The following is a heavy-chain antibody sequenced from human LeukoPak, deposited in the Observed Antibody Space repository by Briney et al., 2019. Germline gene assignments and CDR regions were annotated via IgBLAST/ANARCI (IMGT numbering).Heavy chain of an antibody. D-gene: IGHD2-2*01. CDR3: ARQGAGEVVVVPAAMLNFDY. Sequence: SETLSLTCTVSSGSISSSSYYWGWIRQPPGKGLEWIGSIYYSGSTYYNPSLKSRVTISVDTSKNQFSLKLSSVTAADTAVYYCARQGAGEVVVVPAAMLNFDYWGQGTLVTVSS. CDR1: SGSISSSSYY. J-gene: IGHJ4*02. CDR2: IYYSGST. V-gene: IGHV4-39*01.